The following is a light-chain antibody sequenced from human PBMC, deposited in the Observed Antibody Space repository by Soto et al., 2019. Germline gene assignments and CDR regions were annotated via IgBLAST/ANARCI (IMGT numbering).Light chain of an antibody. CDR2: EVS. CDR3: KSYAGSNTYV. V-gene: IGLV2-8*01. CDR1: SNDVGGYNY. Sequence: QSALTQPPSASGSPGQSVTISCTGTSNDVGGYNYVSWYQQHPGTAPKLMIYEVSKRPSGVPDRFSGSKSDNTASLTVSGLQAADEADYFCKSYAGSNTYVFGSGTKLTVL. J-gene: IGLJ1*01.